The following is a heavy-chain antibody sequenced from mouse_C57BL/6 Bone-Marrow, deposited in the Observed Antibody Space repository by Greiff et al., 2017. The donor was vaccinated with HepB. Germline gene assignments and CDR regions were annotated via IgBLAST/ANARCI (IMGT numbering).Heavy chain of an antibody. D-gene: IGHD2-3*01. CDR2: IDPENGDT. CDR3: TTGRLVRYFDD. V-gene: IGHV14-4*01. Sequence: VQLQQSGAELVRPGASVKLSCTASGFNIKDDYMHWVKQRPEQGLEWIGWIDPENGDTEYASKFQGKATITADTSSNTAYLQLSSLTSEDTAVYYCTTGRLVRYFDDWGQGTTLTVSS. CDR1: GFNIKDDY. J-gene: IGHJ2*01.